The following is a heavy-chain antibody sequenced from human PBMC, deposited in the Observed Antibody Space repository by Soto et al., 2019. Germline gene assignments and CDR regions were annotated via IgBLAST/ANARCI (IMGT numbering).Heavy chain of an antibody. Sequence: GESLKISCAASGFTFSSYSMNWVRQAPGKGLEWVSSISSSSSYIYYADSVKGRFTISRDNAKNSLYLQMNSLRAEDTAVYYCARDSSGYSDYWGQGTLVTVSS. CDR1: GFTFSSYS. D-gene: IGHD3-22*01. CDR3: ARDSSGYSDY. V-gene: IGHV3-21*01. CDR2: ISSSSSYI. J-gene: IGHJ4*02.